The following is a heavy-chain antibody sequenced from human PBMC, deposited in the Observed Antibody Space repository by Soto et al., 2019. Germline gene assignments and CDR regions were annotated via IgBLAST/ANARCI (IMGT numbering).Heavy chain of an antibody. Sequence: SEPRCLPCTVSGGSIIIYYWSWIRQPPGKGLQWIGYIYYSGSTNYNPSLKSRVTISVDTSKNQFSLKLSSVTAADTAVYYCARDFSLQGEYNWNYDDYYYYGMDVWGQGTTVTVSS. J-gene: IGHJ6*02. V-gene: IGHV4-59*01. D-gene: IGHD1-7*01. CDR3: ARDFSLQGEYNWNYDDYYYYGMDV. CDR2: IYYSGST. CDR1: GGSIIIYY.